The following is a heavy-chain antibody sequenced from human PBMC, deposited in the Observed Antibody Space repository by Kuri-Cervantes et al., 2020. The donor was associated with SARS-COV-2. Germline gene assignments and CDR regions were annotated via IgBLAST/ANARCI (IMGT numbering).Heavy chain of an antibody. Sequence: SETLSLTCTVSGGSISSGGYYWSWIRQPPGKGLEWIGYIYHSGSTYYNPSLKSRVTISVDTSKNQFSLKLSSVTAADTAVYYCARSVLLWFGEEQDAFDIWGQGTMVTVSS. CDR3: ARSVLLWFGEEQDAFDI. CDR1: GGSISSGGYY. J-gene: IGHJ3*02. D-gene: IGHD3-10*01. V-gene: IGHV4-30-2*01. CDR2: IYHSGST.